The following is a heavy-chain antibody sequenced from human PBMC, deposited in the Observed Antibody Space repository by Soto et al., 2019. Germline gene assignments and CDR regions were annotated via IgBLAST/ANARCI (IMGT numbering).Heavy chain of an antibody. J-gene: IGHJ4*02. D-gene: IGHD2-21*02. CDR1: GGSIGSSSYY. CDR3: ARHGIVVVTAIPHFDY. CDR2: IYYSGST. V-gene: IGHV4-39*01. Sequence: PSETLSLTCTVSGGSIGSSSYYWGWIRQPPGKGLEWIGSIYYSGSTYYNPSLKSRVTISVDTSKNQFSLKLSSVTAADTAVYYCARHGIVVVTAIPHFDYWGQGTLVTVSS.